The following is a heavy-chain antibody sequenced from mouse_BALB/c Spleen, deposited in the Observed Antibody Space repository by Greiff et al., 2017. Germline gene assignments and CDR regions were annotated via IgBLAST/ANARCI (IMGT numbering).Heavy chain of an antibody. CDR2: ISSGSSTI. Sequence: VQLKESGGGLVQPGGSRKLSCAASGFTFSSFGMHWVRQAPEKGLEWVAYISSGSSTIYYADTVKGRFTISRDNPKNTLFLQRTSLRSEDTAMYYCARSGGYYYAMDYWGQGTSVTVSS. D-gene: IGHD3-1*01. J-gene: IGHJ4*01. CDR3: ARSGGYYYAMDY. CDR1: GFTFSSFG. V-gene: IGHV5-17*02.